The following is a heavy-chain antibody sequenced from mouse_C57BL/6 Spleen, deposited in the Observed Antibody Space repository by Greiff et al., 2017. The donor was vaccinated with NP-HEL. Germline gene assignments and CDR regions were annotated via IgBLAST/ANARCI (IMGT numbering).Heavy chain of an antibody. CDR1: GYAFSSSW. Sequence: VQLQQSGPELVKPGASVKISCKASGYAFSSSWMNWVKQRPGKGLEWIGRIYPGDGDTNYNGKFKGKATLTADKSSSTAYMQLSSLTSEDSAVYFCAIWGGTNYFDYWGQGTTLPVSS. J-gene: IGHJ2*01. D-gene: IGHD4-1*01. CDR3: AIWGGTNYFDY. V-gene: IGHV1-82*01. CDR2: IYPGDGDT.